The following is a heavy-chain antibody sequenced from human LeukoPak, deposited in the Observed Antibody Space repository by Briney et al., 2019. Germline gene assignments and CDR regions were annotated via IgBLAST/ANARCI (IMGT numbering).Heavy chain of an antibody. CDR1: GYSISSGYY. Sequence: SETLSLTCTVSGYSISSGYYWGWIRQPPGKWLEWIGSIYHSGSTYYNPSLKSRVTISVDTSKNQFSLKLSSVTAADTAVYFCARRVHYGDYFDYWGQGTLVTVSS. V-gene: IGHV4-38-2*02. CDR3: ARRVHYGDYFDY. J-gene: IGHJ4*02. D-gene: IGHD4-17*01. CDR2: IYHSGST.